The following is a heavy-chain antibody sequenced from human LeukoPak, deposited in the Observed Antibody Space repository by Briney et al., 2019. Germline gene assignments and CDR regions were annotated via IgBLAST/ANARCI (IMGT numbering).Heavy chain of an antibody. V-gene: IGHV3-33*06. CDR2: IWHDGSNK. D-gene: IGHD5-18*01. Sequence: PGRSLRLSCAASGFTFSNYGMHWVRQAPGKGLEWVAVIWHDGSNKYYADSVKGRFTISRDNSKNTLYLQMNSLRAEDTAVYYCAKGAYSYGSSSWGQGTLVTVSS. CDR3: AKGAYSYGSSS. J-gene: IGHJ5*02. CDR1: GFTFSNYG.